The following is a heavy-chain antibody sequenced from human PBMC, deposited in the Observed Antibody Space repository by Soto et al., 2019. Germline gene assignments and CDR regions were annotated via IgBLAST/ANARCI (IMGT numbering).Heavy chain of an antibody. CDR3: ARGKVETDQVGATRPGYYMDV. D-gene: IGHD1-26*01. Sequence: SVTLSLTCTVSGGSISSYYWSWIRQPPGKGLEWIGYIYYSGSTNYNPSLKSRVTISVDTSKNQFSLKLSSVTAADTAVYYCARGKVETDQVGATRPGYYMDVWGKGTTVTVSS. CDR1: GGSISSYY. CDR2: IYYSGST. J-gene: IGHJ6*03. V-gene: IGHV4-59*01.